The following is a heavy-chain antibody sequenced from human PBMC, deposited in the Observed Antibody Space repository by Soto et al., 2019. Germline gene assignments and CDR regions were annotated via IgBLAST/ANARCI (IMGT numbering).Heavy chain of an antibody. J-gene: IGHJ4*02. Sequence: SETLSLTYSDSGGSMRSYYWSWIRQPPGKGLEWIGYIHDSGITDYNPSLKSRATISIDTFRNQISLNLHSVTAADTAVYYCAREYAFSSDYWGQGTVVTVS. CDR1: GGSMRSYY. D-gene: IGHD2-2*01. CDR3: AREYAFSSDY. V-gene: IGHV4-59*01. CDR2: IHDSGIT.